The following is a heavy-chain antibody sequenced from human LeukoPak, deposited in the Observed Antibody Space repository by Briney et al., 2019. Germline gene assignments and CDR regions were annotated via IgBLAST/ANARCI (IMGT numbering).Heavy chain of an antibody. V-gene: IGHV3-23*01. CDR3: AKQGSEYSSGWYGDYFDY. J-gene: IGHJ4*02. CDR2: ISGSGGST. D-gene: IGHD6-19*01. CDR1: GFAFSSYA. Sequence: GGSLRLSCAASGFAFSSYAMSWVRQAPGKGLEWVSAISGSGGSTYYADSVKGRFTISRDNSKNTLYLQMNSLRAEDTAVYYCAKQGSEYSSGWYGDYFDYWGQGTLVTVSS.